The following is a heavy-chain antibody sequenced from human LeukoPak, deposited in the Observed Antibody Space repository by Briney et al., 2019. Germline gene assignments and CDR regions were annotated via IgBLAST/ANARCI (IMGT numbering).Heavy chain of an antibody. Sequence: PSETLSLTCTVSGDSISSSSYYWGWIRQPPGKGLEWIGNIYYTGSTYYNPSLKSRATISVATSKKQFSLRLNSVTAADTAVYYCAGLVGRYSSGLYYYYFDYWGQGTLVTVSS. CDR1: GDSISSSSYY. V-gene: IGHV4-39*01. J-gene: IGHJ4*02. D-gene: IGHD3-22*01. CDR3: AGLVGRYSSGLYYYYFDY. CDR2: IYYTGST.